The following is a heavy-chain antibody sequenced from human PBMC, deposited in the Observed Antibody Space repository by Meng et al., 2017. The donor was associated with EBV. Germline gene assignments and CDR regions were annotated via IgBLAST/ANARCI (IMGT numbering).Heavy chain of an antibody. CDR1: GGTFISYA. D-gene: IGHD6-13*01. J-gene: IGHJ4*02. V-gene: IGHV1-69*06. Sequence: VKLVQPGAGVKKPGSTVEVSCTASGGTFISYAISWVRQAPGQGLEWMGGIIPIFGTANYAQKFQGRVTITADKSTSTAYMELSSLRSEDTAVYYCARAEIAAAGRLDYWGQGTLVTVSS. CDR3: ARAEIAAAGRLDY. CDR2: IIPIFGTA.